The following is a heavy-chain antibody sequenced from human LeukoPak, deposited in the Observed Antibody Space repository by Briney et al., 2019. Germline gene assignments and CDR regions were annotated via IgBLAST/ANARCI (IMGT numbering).Heavy chain of an antibody. CDR1: GGSFSGYY. D-gene: IGHD3-22*01. V-gene: IGHV4-34*01. Sequence: PSETLSLTCAVYGGSFSGYYWSWIRQPPGKGLEWIGEINHSGSTNYNPSLKSRVTISVDTSKNQFSLKLSSVTAADTAVYYCARRRYYYDSSGYLKPLYYYYYYMDVWGKGTTVTISS. CDR2: INHSGST. CDR3: ARRRYYYDSSGYLKPLYYYYYYMDV. J-gene: IGHJ6*03.